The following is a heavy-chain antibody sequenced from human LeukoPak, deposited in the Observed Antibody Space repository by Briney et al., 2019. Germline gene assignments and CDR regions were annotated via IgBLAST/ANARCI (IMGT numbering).Heavy chain of an antibody. Sequence: PGRSLRLSCAASGFTFSSYGMYWVRQAPGKGLEWVAVISYDGSNKYYADSVKGRFTISRDISKNTLYLQMDSLRAEDTAVYYCARPLASGSYYIMEYWGQGTLVTVSS. V-gene: IGHV3-30*03. CDR2: ISYDGSNK. D-gene: IGHD3-10*01. CDR1: GFTFSSYG. CDR3: ARPLASGSYYIMEY. J-gene: IGHJ4*02.